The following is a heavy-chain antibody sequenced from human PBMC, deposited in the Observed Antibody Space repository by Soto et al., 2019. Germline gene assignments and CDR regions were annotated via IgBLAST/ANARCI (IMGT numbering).Heavy chain of an antibody. CDR3: ARGAWDDDSGYYYFDY. D-gene: IGHD3-22*01. CDR2: VYYRGRS. CDR1: DGNIIDLGDY. V-gene: IGHV4-39*01. Sequence: PLQPQRHPYSVADGNIIDLGDYWILNNQSPGKGLEWIGSVYYRGRSYSKSSVKSRVTISVDTSKNRFSLSLNSVTASDTAVYYCARGAWDDDSGYYYFDYWAQGTLVTGSS. J-gene: IGHJ4*02.